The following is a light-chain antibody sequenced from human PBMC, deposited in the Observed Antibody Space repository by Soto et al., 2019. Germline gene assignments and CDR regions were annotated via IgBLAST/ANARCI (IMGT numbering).Light chain of an antibody. Sequence: EIVLTQSPATLSLSPGERATLSRRASQSVSSYLAWYQQKPGQPPRLLIYGASTRATGIPARFSGSGSGTEFTLTISSLQPDDIATYYCQQCHRYLTFGQGTKVDI. V-gene: IGKV3-11*01. J-gene: IGKJ1*01. CDR3: QQCHRYLT. CDR2: GAS. CDR1: QSVSSY.